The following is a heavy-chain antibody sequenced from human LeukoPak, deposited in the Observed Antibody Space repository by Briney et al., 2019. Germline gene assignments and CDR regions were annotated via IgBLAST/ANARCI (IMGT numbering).Heavy chain of an antibody. Sequence: GGSLRLSCAASGFTFSSYAMSWVRQAPGKGLEWVSAISGSGGSTYYADSVKGRFTISRDNSKNTLYLQMNSLRAEDTAVYYCAKDGGHSGTIGGLDYWGQGTLVTVSS. CDR3: AKDGGHSGTIGGLDY. CDR1: GFTFSSYA. J-gene: IGHJ4*02. V-gene: IGHV3-23*01. D-gene: IGHD1-26*01. CDR2: ISGSGGST.